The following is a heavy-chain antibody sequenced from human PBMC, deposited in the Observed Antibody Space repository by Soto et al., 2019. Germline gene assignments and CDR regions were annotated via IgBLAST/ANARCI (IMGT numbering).Heavy chain of an antibody. CDR3: ARYYFVPGTAYSPVVDY. V-gene: IGHV4-31*03. D-gene: IGHD3-10*02. Sequence: QVQLQESGPGLVNPSQTLSLTCTVSGGSIASVGFYCSWIRQNPEKGLEWIAYMHYDGTTYYNPSLGSRTAISLDTSRNQFSLTLISVTAANTAVYFCARYYFVPGTAYSPVVDYWGQAILVTVSS. CDR2: MHYDGTT. CDR1: GGSIASVGFY. J-gene: IGHJ4*02.